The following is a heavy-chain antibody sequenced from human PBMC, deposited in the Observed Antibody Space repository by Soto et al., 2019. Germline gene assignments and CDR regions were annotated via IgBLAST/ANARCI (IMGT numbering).Heavy chain of an antibody. CDR1: GGSISSYY. J-gene: IGHJ4*02. CDR2: IYYSGST. CDR3: ARGQVVVAAPYYFDY. V-gene: IGHV4-59*01. Sequence: SETLSLTCTVSGGSISSYYWSWIRQPPGKGLEWIGYIYYSGSTNYNPSLKSRVTISVDTSKNQFSLKLSSVTAADTAVYYCARGQVVVAAPYYFDYWGQGTLVTVSS. D-gene: IGHD2-15*01.